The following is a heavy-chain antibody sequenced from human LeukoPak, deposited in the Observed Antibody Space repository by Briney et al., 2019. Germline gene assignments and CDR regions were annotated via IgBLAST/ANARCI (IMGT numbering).Heavy chain of an antibody. CDR3: ARAGQTIVVVPAAFDY. D-gene: IGHD2-2*01. J-gene: IGHJ4*02. CDR2: IYHSGST. V-gene: IGHV4-38-2*02. CDR1: GYSISSGYY. Sequence: SETLSLTCTVSGYSISSGYYWGWIRQPPGKGLEWIGSIYHSGSTYYNPSLKSRVTISVDTSKNQFSLKLSSVTAADTAVYYCARAGQTIVVVPAAFDYWGQGTLVTVSS.